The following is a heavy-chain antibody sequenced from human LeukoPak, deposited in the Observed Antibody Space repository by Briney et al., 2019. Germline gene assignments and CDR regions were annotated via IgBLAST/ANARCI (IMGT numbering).Heavy chain of an antibody. V-gene: IGHV3-23*01. Sequence: GGTLRLSCAASGFTFSSYGMSWVRQAPGKGLEGVSAISGSGGSTYYADSVKGRFTISRDNSKNTLYLQMNSLRAEDTAVYYCAKDCYTAMVTMAIDIWGQGTMVTVSS. D-gene: IGHD5-18*01. CDR2: ISGSGGST. CDR3: AKDCYTAMVTMAIDI. J-gene: IGHJ3*02. CDR1: GFTFSSYG.